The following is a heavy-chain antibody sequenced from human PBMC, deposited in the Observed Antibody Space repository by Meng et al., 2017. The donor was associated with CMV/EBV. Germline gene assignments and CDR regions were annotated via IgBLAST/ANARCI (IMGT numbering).Heavy chain of an antibody. Sequence: GESLKTSCAASGFTFSSYGMHWVRQAPGKGLEWVAFIRYDGSNKYYADSVKGRFTISRDNSKNTLYLQMNSLRAEDTAVYYCAKDVSGIGEFWSGYSVYYGMDVWGQGTTVTVSS. CDR3: AKDVSGIGEFWSGYSVYYGMDV. J-gene: IGHJ6*02. D-gene: IGHD3-3*01. CDR1: GFTFSSYG. V-gene: IGHV3-30*02. CDR2: IRYDGSNK.